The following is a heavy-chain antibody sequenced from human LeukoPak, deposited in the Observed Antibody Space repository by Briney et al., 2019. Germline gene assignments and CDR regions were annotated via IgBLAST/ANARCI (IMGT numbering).Heavy chain of an antibody. V-gene: IGHV3-20*04. D-gene: IGHD3-22*01. J-gene: IGHJ5*02. CDR3: ARVDYYDSSGYYYIRWFDP. Sequence: GESLKISCAASGFTFDDYGMSWVRQAPGKGLEWVSGINWNGGSTGYADSVKGRFTISRDNAKNSLYLQMNSLRAEDTALYYCARVDYYDSSGYYYIRWFDPWGQGTLVTVSS. CDR2: INWNGGST. CDR1: GFTFDDYG.